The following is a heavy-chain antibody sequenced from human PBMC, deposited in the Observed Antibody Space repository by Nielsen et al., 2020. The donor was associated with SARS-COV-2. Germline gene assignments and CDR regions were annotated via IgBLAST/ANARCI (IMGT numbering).Heavy chain of an antibody. CDR2: INAGNGNT. CDR3: ARDRLLYLGLIYYYGMDV. J-gene: IGHJ6*02. V-gene: IGHV1-3*01. Sequence: WVRQAPGQRLEWMGWINAGNGNTKYSQNFQGRVTITKDTSASTAYMEMSSLRSEDTAVYYCARDRLLYLGLIYYYGMDVWGQGTTVTVSS. D-gene: IGHD3-3*01.